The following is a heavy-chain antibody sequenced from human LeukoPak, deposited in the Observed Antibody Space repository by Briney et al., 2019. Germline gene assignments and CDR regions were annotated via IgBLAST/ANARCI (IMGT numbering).Heavy chain of an antibody. D-gene: IGHD3-10*01. CDR1: GFTFSSYE. Sequence: PGGSLRLSCAASGFTFSSYEMNWVRQAPGKGLEWVSYFSSSGSTIYYADSVKGRFTISRDNAKNSLYLQMNSLRAEDTAVYYCARDTHYYGSGSYYLKFDYWGQGTLVTVSS. J-gene: IGHJ4*02. CDR3: ARDTHYYGSGSYYLKFDY. V-gene: IGHV3-48*03. CDR2: FSSSGSTI.